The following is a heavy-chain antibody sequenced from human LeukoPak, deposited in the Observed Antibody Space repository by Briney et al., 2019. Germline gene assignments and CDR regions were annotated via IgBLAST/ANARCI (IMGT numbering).Heavy chain of an antibody. D-gene: IGHD5-18*01. V-gene: IGHV3-74*01. J-gene: IGHJ4*02. CDR1: GFTFSSYW. CDR2: INSDGSST. CDR3: ARDLSYSPDTAMGEPDY. Sequence: GGSLGLSCAASGFTFSSYWMHWVRQAPGKGLVWVSRINSDGSSTSYADSVKGRFTISRDNAKNTLYLQMNSLRAEDTAVYYCARDLSYSPDTAMGEPDYWGQGTLVTVSS.